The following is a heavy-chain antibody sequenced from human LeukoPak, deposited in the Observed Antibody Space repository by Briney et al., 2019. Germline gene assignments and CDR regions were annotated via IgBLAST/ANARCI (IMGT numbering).Heavy chain of an antibody. CDR1: GFTFSSYA. V-gene: IGHV3-23*01. D-gene: IGHD3-3*01. CDR3: AKDPHRSYYDFWSGDY. CDR2: ISGSGGST. Sequence: GGSLRLSCAASGFTFSSYAMSWVRQAPGKGLEWVSAISGSGGSTYYADSVKGRFTISRDNSRNTLYLQMNSLRAEDTAVYYCAKDPHRSYYDFWSGDYWGQGTLVTVSS. J-gene: IGHJ4*02.